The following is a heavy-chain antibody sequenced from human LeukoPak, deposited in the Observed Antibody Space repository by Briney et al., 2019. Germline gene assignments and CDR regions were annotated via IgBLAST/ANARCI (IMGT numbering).Heavy chain of an antibody. CDR1: GYSFTICG. CDR2: ISVYNGNT. D-gene: IGHD6-13*01. V-gene: IGHV1-18*04. CDR3: ARDVPYSSSWYSRRYYYYGMDV. Sequence: ASVKVCCTASGYSFTICGFGWVRQAPGPGNEWMGWISVYNGNTNYAQNLQGRVTMTTDTSTSTALMELRSRRSDAKAVYYCARDVPYSSSWYSRRYYYYGMDVWGKGTTVTVSS. J-gene: IGHJ6*04.